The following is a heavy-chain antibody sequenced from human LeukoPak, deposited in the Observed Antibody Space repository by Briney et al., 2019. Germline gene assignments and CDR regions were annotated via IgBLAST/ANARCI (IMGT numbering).Heavy chain of an antibody. V-gene: IGHV1-8*02. J-gene: IGHJ5*02. CDR3: AREKSYSSPFDP. CDR2: MNPNSGNT. CDR1: GGTFSSYA. D-gene: IGHD6-13*01. Sequence: ASVKVSCKASGGTFSSYAISWVRQATGQGLEWMGWMNPNSGNTDYAQKFQGRVTMTRNTSISTAYMELSSLTSEDTAVYYCAREKSYSSPFDPWGQGTLVTVSS.